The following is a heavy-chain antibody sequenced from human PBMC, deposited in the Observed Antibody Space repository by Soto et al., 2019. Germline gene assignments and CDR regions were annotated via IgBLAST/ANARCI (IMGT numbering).Heavy chain of an antibody. J-gene: IGHJ6*02. D-gene: IGHD3-3*01. CDR1: GYTFTGYY. Sequence: ASVKVSCKASGYTFTGYYMHWVRQAPGQGLEWMGWINPNSGGTNYAQKYQGWVTMTRDTSISTAYMELSRLRSEDTAVYYCARVSTGFLECLSPSYWYYGMDVWCQGSTVTVSS. V-gene: IGHV1-2*04. CDR3: ARVSTGFLECLSPSYWYYGMDV. CDR2: INPNSGGT.